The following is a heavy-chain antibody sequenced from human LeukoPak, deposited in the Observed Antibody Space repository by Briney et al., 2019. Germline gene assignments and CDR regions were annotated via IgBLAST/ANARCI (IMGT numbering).Heavy chain of an antibody. CDR2: VKGDGSEK. CDR3: ARDGPQGYCSSTSCLFQH. D-gene: IGHD2-2*01. J-gene: IGHJ1*01. Sequence: GGSLRLSCAASGFTFSRDWMTWVRQAPGRGLEWVANVKGDGSEKYYTDSVKGRFTISRDNAKNSLYLQMNSLRTEDTAVYYCARDGPQGYCSSTSCLFQHWGQGTLVTVSS. V-gene: IGHV3-7*01. CDR1: GFTFSRDW.